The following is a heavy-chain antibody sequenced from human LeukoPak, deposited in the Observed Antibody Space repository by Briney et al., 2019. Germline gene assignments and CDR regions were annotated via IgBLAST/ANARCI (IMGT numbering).Heavy chain of an antibody. CDR3: AREDGVVAAIDY. Sequence: PSETLSLTCNVSGGSISSGGYYWSWNRQHPGKGLEWIGYIYYSGSTYYNPSLKSRVTTSVDTSKNQFSLKLSSVTAADTAVYYCAREDGVVAAIDYWGQGTLVTVSS. J-gene: IGHJ4*02. CDR1: GGSISSGGYY. CDR2: IYYSGST. V-gene: IGHV4-31*03. D-gene: IGHD2-15*01.